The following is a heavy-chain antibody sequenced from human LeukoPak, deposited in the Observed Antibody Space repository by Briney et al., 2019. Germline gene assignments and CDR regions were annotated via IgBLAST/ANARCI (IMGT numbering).Heavy chain of an antibody. CDR1: GGTFSSYA. Sequence: SVKVSCKASGGTFSSYAISWVRQAPGQGLEWMGRIIPILGIANYAQKFQGRVTITADKSTSTAYMELSSLRSEDTAVYYCASAYGSGGYYLGYWGQGTLATVSS. J-gene: IGHJ4*02. CDR3: ASAYGSGGYYLGY. CDR2: IIPILGIA. V-gene: IGHV1-69*04. D-gene: IGHD3-10*01.